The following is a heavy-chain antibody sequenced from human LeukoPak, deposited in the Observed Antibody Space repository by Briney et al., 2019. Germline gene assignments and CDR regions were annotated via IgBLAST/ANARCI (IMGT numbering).Heavy chain of an antibody. CDR1: GYTFTSYD. V-gene: IGHV1-8*01. CDR2: MNPNSGNT. J-gene: IGHJ5*02. Sequence: ASVKVSCTASGYTFTSYDINWVRQATGQGLEWMGWMNPNSGNTGYAQKFRGRVTMTRNTSISTAYMELSSLRSEDTAVYYCARAPGAARYNWFDPWGQGTLVTVSS. D-gene: IGHD2-15*01. CDR3: ARAPGAARYNWFDP.